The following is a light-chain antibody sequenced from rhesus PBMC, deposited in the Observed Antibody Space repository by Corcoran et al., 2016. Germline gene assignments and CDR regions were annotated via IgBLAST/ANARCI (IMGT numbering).Light chain of an antibody. CDR3: QQHNNFPPS. J-gene: IGKJ2*01. Sequence: DIHMTQSPSSLSASVGDTVTITCRASQGISNSLAWYQQKPGKAPKPLISYASSLATGVPSRFSGSGSGTDFTLTISSLRPEDFATYYCQQHNNFPPSFGQGTKVEIK. CDR2: YAS. CDR1: QGISNS. V-gene: IGKV1S16*01.